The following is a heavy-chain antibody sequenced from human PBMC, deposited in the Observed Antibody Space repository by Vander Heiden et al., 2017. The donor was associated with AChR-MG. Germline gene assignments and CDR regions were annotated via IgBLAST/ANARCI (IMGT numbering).Heavy chain of an antibody. J-gene: IGHJ4*02. CDR1: GFTFTSIW. Sequence: VPLVESGGVLVQPWGSLRLSCAASGFTFTSIWMSWVLQATGKGLEWVANIKEDGSAKFYLDSVKGRFTISRDNAKRAVYLQMTSLRVEDTAVYYCATSAAAAGNDWGQGTLVTVST. D-gene: IGHD6-13*01. CDR2: IKEDGSAK. V-gene: IGHV3-7*01. CDR3: ATSAAAAGND.